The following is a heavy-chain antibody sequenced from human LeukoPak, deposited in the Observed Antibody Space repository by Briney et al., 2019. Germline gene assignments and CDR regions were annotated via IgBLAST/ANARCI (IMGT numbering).Heavy chain of an antibody. J-gene: IGHJ5*02. Sequence: PSQTLSLTCTVSGGSISSGGYYWSWIRQHPGKGLEWIGYIYDSGSTYYNPSLKSRVTISVATSKHQFSLKLSSVTAADTAVYYCAMITMVRGVGFWFDPWGQGTLVTVSS. CDR3: AMITMVRGVGFWFDP. CDR2: IYDSGST. CDR1: GGSISSGGYY. D-gene: IGHD3-10*01. V-gene: IGHV4-31*03.